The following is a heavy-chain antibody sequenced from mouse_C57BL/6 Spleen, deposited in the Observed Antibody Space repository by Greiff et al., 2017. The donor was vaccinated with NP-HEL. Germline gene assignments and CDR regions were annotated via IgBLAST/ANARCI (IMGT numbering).Heavy chain of an antibody. J-gene: IGHJ2*01. V-gene: IGHV1-55*01. CDR1: GYTFTSYW. D-gene: IGHD1-1*01. Sequence: QVQLKESGAELVKPGASVKMSCKASGYTFTSYWITWVKQRPGQGLEWIGDIYPGSGSTNYNEKFKSKATLTVDTSSSTAYMQLSSLTSEDSAVYYCARGRLGITTVVAEDYWGQGTTLTVSS. CDR2: IYPGSGST. CDR3: ARGRLGITTVVAEDY.